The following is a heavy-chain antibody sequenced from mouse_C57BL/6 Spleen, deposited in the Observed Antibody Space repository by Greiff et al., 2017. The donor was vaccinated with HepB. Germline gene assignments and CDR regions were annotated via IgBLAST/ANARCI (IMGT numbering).Heavy chain of an antibody. CDR3: ARKRGYYGFYWYFDV. CDR2: ISSGSSTI. J-gene: IGHJ1*03. D-gene: IGHD1-1*01. V-gene: IGHV5-17*01. Sequence: EVQLQESGGGLVKPGGSLKLSCAASGFTFSDYGMHWVRQAPEKGLEWVAYISSGSSTIYYADTVKGRFTISRDNAKNTRFLQMTSLRSEDTAMYYCARKRGYYGFYWYFDVWGTGTTVTVSS. CDR1: GFTFSDYG.